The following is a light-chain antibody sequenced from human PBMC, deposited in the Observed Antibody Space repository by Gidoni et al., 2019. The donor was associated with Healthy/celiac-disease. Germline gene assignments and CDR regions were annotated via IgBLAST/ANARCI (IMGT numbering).Light chain of an antibody. CDR3: QQYNNWPL. V-gene: IGKV3-15*01. CDR2: GAS. CDR1: QSVSSY. Sequence: EIVMTQSPATLSVSTGKRATPSCRANQSVSSYLAWYQQKPGQAPRLLIYGASTRATGIPARFSGSGSGKEFTLTISSLQSEDFAVYYCQQYNNWPLFGQGTKVEIK. J-gene: IGKJ1*01.